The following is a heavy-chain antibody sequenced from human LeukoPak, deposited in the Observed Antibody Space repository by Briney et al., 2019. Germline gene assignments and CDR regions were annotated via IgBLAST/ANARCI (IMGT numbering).Heavy chain of an antibody. Sequence: PGGSLRLSCAASGFSVSSNYMNWVRQAPGKGLEWVSVLHTGGNTYYADSVKGRFTISRDNAKNTLYLQMNSLRAEDTAVYYCARELEYSGYQPFDYWGQGTLVTVSS. CDR2: LHTGGNT. D-gene: IGHD5-12*01. CDR1: GFSVSSNY. V-gene: IGHV3-53*01. J-gene: IGHJ4*02. CDR3: ARELEYSGYQPFDY.